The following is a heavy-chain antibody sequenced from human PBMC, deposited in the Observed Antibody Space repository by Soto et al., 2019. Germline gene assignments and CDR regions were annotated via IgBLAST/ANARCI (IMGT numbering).Heavy chain of an antibody. Sequence: VQLLESGGGLIQPGGSLRLSCAASGFTFSYGIHWLRQAPGKVLEWVAYISYDSSNKFYGDSVKGRFTISRDNSKNTQFLQMNSLRAEDTAVYYCAKLVIGYCSGNNCDYYWGQGTLVAGS. CDR2: ISYDSSNK. CDR3: AKLVIGYCSGNNCDYY. V-gene: IGHV3-30*18. D-gene: IGHD2-15*01. J-gene: IGHJ4*02. CDR1: GFTFSYG.